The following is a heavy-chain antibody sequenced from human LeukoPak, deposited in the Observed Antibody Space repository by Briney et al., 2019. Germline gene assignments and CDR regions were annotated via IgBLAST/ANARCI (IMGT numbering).Heavy chain of an antibody. CDR2: INHSGST. D-gene: IGHD2-2*01. J-gene: IGHJ3*02. CDR1: GGSFSGYY. V-gene: IGHV4-34*01. CDR3: ARHGTYCSSTSCYYGAFDI. Sequence: SETLSLTCAVSGGSFSGYYWSWIRQPPGKGLEWIGEINHSGSTNYNPSLKRRVTISVDTSKNQFSLKLSSVTAADTAVYYCARHGTYCSSTSCYYGAFDIWGQGTMVTVSS.